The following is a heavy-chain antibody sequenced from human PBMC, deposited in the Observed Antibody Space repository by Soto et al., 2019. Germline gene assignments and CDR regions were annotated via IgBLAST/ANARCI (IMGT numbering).Heavy chain of an antibody. J-gene: IGHJ6*02. D-gene: IGHD2-15*01. CDR3: ARGDREDIAVVIGVRPGEYGVDV. CDR1: GFTFSSYS. Sequence: PGGSLRLSCAASGFTFSSYSMNWVRQAPRKGLVWVSRISADGSSTAYADSVKGRFTVSRDNAKNTLYLQINSLRYEDTAVYYCARGDREDIAVVIGVRPGEYGVDVWGQGTTVTVSS. V-gene: IGHV3-74*01. CDR2: ISADGSST.